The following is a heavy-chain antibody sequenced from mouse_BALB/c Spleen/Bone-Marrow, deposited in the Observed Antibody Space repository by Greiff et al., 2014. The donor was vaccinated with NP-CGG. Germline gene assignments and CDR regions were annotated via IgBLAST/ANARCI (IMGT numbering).Heavy chain of an antibody. CDR1: GYSFSTYW. V-gene: IGHV1-80*01. J-gene: IGHJ4*01. Sequence: QQSGAELVRPESSVKISCKVSGYSFSTYWMIWVKQRPGQGLEWIGQIYPGDGDTNYNGKFKGKATLTADKSSSTAYRQLSSLTSEDSAVDFCARGARSAMDYWGQGTSVTVSS. CDR2: IYPGDGDT. CDR3: ARGARSAMDY.